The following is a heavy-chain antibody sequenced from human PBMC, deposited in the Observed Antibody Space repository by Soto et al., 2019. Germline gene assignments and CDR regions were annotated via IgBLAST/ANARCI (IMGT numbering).Heavy chain of an antibody. CDR2: VKDGGHT. D-gene: IGHD2-2*01. V-gene: IGHV4-34*01. J-gene: IGHJ4*02. CDR1: GGSLSGYY. CDR3: ARVPDY. Sequence: SETLSLTCAVTGGSLSGYYWSWIRQPPGKGLEWIGEVKDGGHTNYSPSLRGRVTISSDTSNNQFSLRLNSVTAADTGVYYCARVPDYWGQGILVTVSS.